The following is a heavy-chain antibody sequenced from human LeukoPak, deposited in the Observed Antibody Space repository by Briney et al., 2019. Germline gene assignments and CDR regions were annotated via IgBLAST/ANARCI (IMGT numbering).Heavy chain of an antibody. D-gene: IGHD3-9*01. CDR2: INPNSGGT. CDR1: GYTFTGYY. V-gene: IGHV1-2*02. J-gene: IGHJ4*02. CDR3: ARVYYDILTGYYNYDGQYFDY. Sequence: GASVKVSCKASGYTFTGYYMHWVRQAPGQGLEWMGWINPNSGGTNYAQKFQGRVTMTRDTSISTAYMELSRLRSDDTTVYYCARVYYDILTGYYNYDGQYFDYWGQGTLVTVSS.